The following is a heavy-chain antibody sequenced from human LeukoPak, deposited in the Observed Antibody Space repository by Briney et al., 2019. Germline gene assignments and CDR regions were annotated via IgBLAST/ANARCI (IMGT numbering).Heavy chain of an antibody. CDR3: ARAGWVVAATGAFDI. J-gene: IGHJ3*02. CDR2: IYYSGST. Sequence: PSQTLSLTCPVSGGSTSSYYWSWIRQPPGKGLGWIRYIYYSGSTNYNPSLKSRVTIPVDTSKNQFSLKLSSVTAADTAVYYCARAGWVVAATGAFDIWGQGTMVTVSS. D-gene: IGHD2-15*01. CDR1: GGSTSSYY. V-gene: IGHV4-59*01.